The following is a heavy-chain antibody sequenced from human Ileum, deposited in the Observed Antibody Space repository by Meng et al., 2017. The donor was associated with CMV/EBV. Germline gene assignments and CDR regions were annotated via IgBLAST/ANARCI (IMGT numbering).Heavy chain of an antibody. CDR1: SDSITSTNW. V-gene: IGHV4-4*02. CDR2: IHHSGFT. CDR3: ATTSPYRVDY. Sequence: SPTCTVSSDSITSTNWWNWVRQPPGKGLEWIGEIHHSGFTNYNSSLKSRVTISVDKSNNQFSLNLNSVTAADTAVYYCATTSPYRVDYWGQGTLVTVSS. J-gene: IGHJ4*02. D-gene: IGHD5-12*01.